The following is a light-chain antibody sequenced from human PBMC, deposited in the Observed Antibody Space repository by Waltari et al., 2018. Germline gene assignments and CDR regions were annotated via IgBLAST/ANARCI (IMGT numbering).Light chain of an antibody. CDR2: GKN. Sequence: SSELTQDPAVSVALGQPVRITCQGASLRSYYASWYQQKPGQAPVLVIYGKNNRPSGIPDRFSGSSSGNTASLTITGAQAEDEADYYCNSRDSSGNHYVFGTGTKVTVL. V-gene: IGLV3-19*01. CDR1: SLRSYY. J-gene: IGLJ1*01. CDR3: NSRDSSGNHYV.